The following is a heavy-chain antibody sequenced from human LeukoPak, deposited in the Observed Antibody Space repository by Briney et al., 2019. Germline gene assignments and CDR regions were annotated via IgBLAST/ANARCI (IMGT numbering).Heavy chain of an antibody. D-gene: IGHD3-22*01. J-gene: IGHJ4*02. V-gene: IGHV4-34*01. Sequence: SETLSLTCAVYGGSIGGYYWSWIRQSPGKGLECIGEINHSGSTNYNPSLKSRVTISVDTSKKQFSLKLSSVTAADTAVYYCARGVYYYESSGLDYWGQGTLVTVSS. CDR3: ARGVYYYESSGLDY. CDR2: INHSGST. CDR1: GGSIGGYY.